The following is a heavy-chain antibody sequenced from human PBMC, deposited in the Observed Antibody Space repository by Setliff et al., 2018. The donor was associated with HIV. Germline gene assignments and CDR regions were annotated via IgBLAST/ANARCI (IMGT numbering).Heavy chain of an antibody. V-gene: IGHV1-2*06. D-gene: IGHD1-26*01. CDR3: ARDFFGQRVGATLGY. Sequence: ASVKVSCKASGYTFTGYYIHWVRQAPGQGLEWMGRINPNSGPTNYAQKFQGRVTMTRDTSISTVYMELSRLRSDDTAVYYCARDFFGQRVGATLGYWGQGTLVTVSS. CDR1: GYTFTGYY. CDR2: INPNSGPT. J-gene: IGHJ4*02.